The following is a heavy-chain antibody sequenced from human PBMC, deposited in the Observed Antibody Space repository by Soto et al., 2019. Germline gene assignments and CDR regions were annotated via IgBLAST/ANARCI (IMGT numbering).Heavy chain of an antibody. CDR3: ASLISGSYYFYTDYYYGMDV. D-gene: IGHD3-10*01. CDR1: GYTFTSYD. V-gene: IGHV1-8*01. Sequence: ASVKVSCKASGYTFTSYDINWVRQATGQGLEWMGWMNPNSGNTGYAQKLQGRVTMTRNTSISTAYMELSSLRSEDTAVYYCASLISGSYYFYTDYYYGMDVWGQGTTVTVSS. J-gene: IGHJ6*02. CDR2: MNPNSGNT.